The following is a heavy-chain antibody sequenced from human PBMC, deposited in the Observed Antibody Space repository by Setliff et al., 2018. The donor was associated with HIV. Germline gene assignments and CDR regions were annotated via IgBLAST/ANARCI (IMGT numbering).Heavy chain of an antibody. J-gene: IGHJ4*02. CDR3: ATYRGYNSGDRWSFFDY. Sequence: GGSLRLSCAASGFTFSRYWMIWVRQAPGKGLEWVANRDLYGSEKNYVDSVEGRFTSSRDNARNSLFLQMNSLRAEDTAVYYCATYRGYNSGDRWSFFDYWGQGILVTVSS. D-gene: IGHD2-15*01. CDR2: RDLYGSEK. CDR1: GFTFSRYW. V-gene: IGHV3-7*01.